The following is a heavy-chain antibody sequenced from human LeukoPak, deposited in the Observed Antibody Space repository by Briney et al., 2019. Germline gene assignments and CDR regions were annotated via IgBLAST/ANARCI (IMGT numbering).Heavy chain of an antibody. Sequence: SETLSLTCAVYGVSFSGYYWSWLRQPPGKGLEWIGEINHSGSTNYNPSLKSRVTISVDTSKNQFSLTLSSVTAADTAVYYCARVARCTSCFDVDYWGQGTLVTVSS. CDR3: ARVARCTSCFDVDY. J-gene: IGHJ4*02. V-gene: IGHV4-34*01. CDR1: GVSFSGYY. D-gene: IGHD2-2*01. CDR2: INHSGST.